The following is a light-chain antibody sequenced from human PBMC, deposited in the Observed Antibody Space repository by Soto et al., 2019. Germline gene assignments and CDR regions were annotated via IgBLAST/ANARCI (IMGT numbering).Light chain of an antibody. Sequence: QSVLTQPPSVSGAPGQRVTISCTGCSSNIGAGYDVHWYQRLPGTAPKVLIYGNNNRPSGVPDRFSGSKSGTSASLAITGLQAEDEADYYCQSYDSSLSGSYVFGTGTKLTVL. CDR3: QSYDSSLSGSYV. CDR2: GNN. J-gene: IGLJ1*01. CDR1: SSNIGAGYD. V-gene: IGLV1-40*01.